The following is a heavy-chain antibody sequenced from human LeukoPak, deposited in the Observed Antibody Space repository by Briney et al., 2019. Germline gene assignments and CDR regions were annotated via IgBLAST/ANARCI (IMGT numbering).Heavy chain of an antibody. CDR2: ISSSSSYI. J-gene: IGHJ4*02. CDR1: GFTFSNAW. D-gene: IGHD4-17*01. Sequence: GGSLRLSCAASGFTFSNAWMSWVRQAPGKGLEWVSSISSSSSYIYYADSVKGRFTISRDNAKNSLYLQMNSLRAEDTAVYYCARGGLYGDYFDYWGQGTLVTVSS. V-gene: IGHV3-21*01. CDR3: ARGGLYGDYFDY.